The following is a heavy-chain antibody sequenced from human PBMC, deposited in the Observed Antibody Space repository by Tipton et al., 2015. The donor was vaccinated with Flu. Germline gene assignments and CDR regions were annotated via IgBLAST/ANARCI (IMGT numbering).Heavy chain of an antibody. Sequence: SGFTFGDYAMHWVRQAPGKGLEWVSGISWNSGGKDYADSVKGRFTISRDDANNSLYLQMDSLRTDDTALYYCAKDMSYNYYDSSGPELHFWGQGTMVTVSS. D-gene: IGHD3-22*01. CDR3: AKDMSYNYYDSSGPELHF. V-gene: IGHV3-9*01. CDR2: ISWNSGGK. CDR1: GFTFGDYA. J-gene: IGHJ3*01.